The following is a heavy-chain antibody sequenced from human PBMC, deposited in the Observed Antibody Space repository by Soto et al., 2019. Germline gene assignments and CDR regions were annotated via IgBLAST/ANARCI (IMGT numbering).Heavy chain of an antibody. D-gene: IGHD3-16*02. CDR2: MSWNRGSI. J-gene: IGHJ4*02. Sequence: VQLVEAGGGLVQPGRSLRLSCVASGFTFDDYAMHWVRQAPGKGLEWVSGMSWNRGSIVYADSVKGRFTISRDNAKNSLYLQMNSLSPEDSALYYCAKDISLGELSAPDHWGQGTLVTVSS. CDR3: AKDISLGELSAPDH. CDR1: GFTFDDYA. V-gene: IGHV3-9*01.